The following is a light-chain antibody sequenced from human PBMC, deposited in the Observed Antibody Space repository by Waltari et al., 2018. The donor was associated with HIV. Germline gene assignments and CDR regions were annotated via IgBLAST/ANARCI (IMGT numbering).Light chain of an antibody. J-gene: IGLJ1*01. Sequence: QSALTQPASVSGSPGQSITISCTGTSSDVGAYNNVSWYQQHPGKAPKLIIYDVSDLPSGVSDRFSGSKSGNTASLTISGLQAEDEADYYGSSYTGTRGNVVGTVTKVTVL. CDR3: SSYTGTRGNV. CDR2: DVS. V-gene: IGLV2-14*03. CDR1: SSDVGAYNN.